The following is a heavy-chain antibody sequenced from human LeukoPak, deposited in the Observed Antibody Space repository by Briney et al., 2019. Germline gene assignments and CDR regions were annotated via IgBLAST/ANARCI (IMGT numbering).Heavy chain of an antibody. D-gene: IGHD6-19*01. Sequence: GGSLRLSCGASGFTFSSYWIHWVRQAPGKGLESVSRINTDGTVTTYADSVKGRFTVSRDNADNTMFLQMNSVRDEDTAVYYCATKQWLAPPPDSWGQGTPVTVSS. CDR3: ATKQWLAPPPDS. J-gene: IGHJ4*02. CDR2: INTDGTVT. V-gene: IGHV3-74*01. CDR1: GFTFSSYW.